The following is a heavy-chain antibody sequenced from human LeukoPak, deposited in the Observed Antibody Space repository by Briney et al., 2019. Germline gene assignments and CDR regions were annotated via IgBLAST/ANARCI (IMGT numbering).Heavy chain of an antibody. D-gene: IGHD1-1*01. Sequence: PGGCLRLSCAASGFTLDDYAMHWVRQAPGKGLEWVSGISWNSGSIGYADSVKGRFTISRDNAKNSLYLQMNSLRAEDTALYYCAKSTALSGTFDYWGQGTLVTVSS. CDR2: ISWNSGSI. CDR1: GFTLDDYA. J-gene: IGHJ4*02. CDR3: AKSTALSGTFDY. V-gene: IGHV3-9*01.